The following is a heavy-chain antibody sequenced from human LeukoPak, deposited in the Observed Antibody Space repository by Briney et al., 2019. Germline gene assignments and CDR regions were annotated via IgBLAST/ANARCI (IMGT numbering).Heavy chain of an antibody. CDR1: GASISKYY. J-gene: IGHJ3*02. CDR3: ARDPVVNYYDSSGYYAFDAFDI. D-gene: IGHD3-22*01. V-gene: IGHV4-59*12. Sequence: SETLSLTCTVSGASISKYYWSWIRQPPGKALEWIGYMYYNGSTTYNPSLKSRVTISVVTSKNQFSLKLSSVTAADTAVYYCARDPVVNYYDSSGYYAFDAFDIWGQGTMVTVSS. CDR2: MYYNGST.